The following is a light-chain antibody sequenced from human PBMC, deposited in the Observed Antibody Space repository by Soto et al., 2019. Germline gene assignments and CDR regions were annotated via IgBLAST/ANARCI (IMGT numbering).Light chain of an antibody. Sequence: EIVLTQSPATLSLSPGERATLSCRASQSVSSYLAWYQQKPGQAPRLLIYDASNRATGIPARFSGSGSGTDFTLTISRLEPEDFAMYYCQQYNNWPGTFGQGTKVDIK. CDR2: DAS. CDR3: QQYNNWPGT. CDR1: QSVSSY. J-gene: IGKJ1*01. V-gene: IGKV3-11*01.